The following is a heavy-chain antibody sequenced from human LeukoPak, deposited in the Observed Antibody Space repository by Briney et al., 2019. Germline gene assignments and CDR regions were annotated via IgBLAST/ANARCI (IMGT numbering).Heavy chain of an antibody. D-gene: IGHD3-10*01. J-gene: IGHJ4*02. Sequence: PGGSLRLSCAASGFTFSSYSMNWVRQAPGKGLQWVSYISGSSSTIYYAYTVRGRFTISRDNAKNSLYLQMNSLRDEDTAVYYCTKGGGSGSYSDYWGQGTLVTVSS. V-gene: IGHV3-48*02. CDR2: ISGSSSTI. CDR1: GFTFSSYS. CDR3: TKGGGSGSYSDY.